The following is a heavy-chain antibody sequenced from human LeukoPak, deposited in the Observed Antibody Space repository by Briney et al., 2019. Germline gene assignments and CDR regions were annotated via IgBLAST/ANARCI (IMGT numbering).Heavy chain of an antibody. D-gene: IGHD2-2*01. J-gene: IGHJ6*02. CDR2: INHSGST. CDR3: ARAFRGRVPAAISYYYYGMDV. V-gene: IGHV4-34*01. Sequence: PSETLSLTCAVYGGSFSGYYWSWIRQPPGKGLEWIGEINHSGSTSYNPSLKSRVTISVDTSKNQFSLKLSSVTAADTAVYYCARAFRGRVPAAISYYYYGMDVWGQGTTVTVSS. CDR1: GGSFSGYY.